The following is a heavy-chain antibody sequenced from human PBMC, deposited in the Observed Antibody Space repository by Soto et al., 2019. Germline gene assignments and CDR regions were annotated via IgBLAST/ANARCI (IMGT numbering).Heavy chain of an antibody. D-gene: IGHD3-3*01. CDR1: GGTCRSYG. CDR3: ARDRSITIFGVVKNWYYYYGMDV. CDR2: ISYDGSNK. J-gene: IGHJ6*02. V-gene: IGHV3-30-3*01. Sequence: GGSLRLSCAAAGGTCRSYGRHWVSQDPGKGLEWVAVISYDGSNKYYADSVKGRFTTSRDNSKNTLYLQMNSLRAEDTAVYYRARDRSITIFGVVKNWYYYYGMDVWGQGTTATVSS.